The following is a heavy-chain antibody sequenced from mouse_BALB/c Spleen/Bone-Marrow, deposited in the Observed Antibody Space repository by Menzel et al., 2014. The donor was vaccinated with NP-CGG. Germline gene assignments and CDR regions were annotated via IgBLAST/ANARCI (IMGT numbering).Heavy chain of an antibody. V-gene: IGHV1-87*01. CDR2: IYPGDGDT. J-gene: IGHJ2*01. D-gene: IGHD1-1*01. Sequence: ESGAELARPGASVKLSCKASGYTFTSYWMQWVKQRPGQGLEWIGAIYPGDGDTRYTQKFKGKATLTADKSSSTAYMQLSSLASEDSAVYYCAREGSSPYYFDYWGQGTTLTVSS. CDR3: AREGSSPYYFDY. CDR1: GYTFTSYW.